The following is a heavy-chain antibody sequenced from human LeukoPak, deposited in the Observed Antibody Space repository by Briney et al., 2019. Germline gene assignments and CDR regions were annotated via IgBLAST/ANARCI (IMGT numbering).Heavy chain of an antibody. CDR2: ISYDGSNK. J-gene: IGHJ4*02. CDR3: AKATLITSPYYFDY. D-gene: IGHD3-16*01. Sequence: GGSLRLSCAASGFTFSSYGIHWVRQAPGKGLEWVAVISYDGSNKYYADSVKGRFTISRDNSKNTLYLQMNSLRAEDTAVYYCAKATLITSPYYFDYWGQGTLVTVSS. CDR1: GFTFSSYG. V-gene: IGHV3-30*18.